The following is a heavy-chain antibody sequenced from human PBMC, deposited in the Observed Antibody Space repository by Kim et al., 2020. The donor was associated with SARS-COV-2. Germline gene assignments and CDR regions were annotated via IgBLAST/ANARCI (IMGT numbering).Heavy chain of an antibody. J-gene: IGHJ3*02. V-gene: IGHV1-2*02. CDR3: ARDRVATWGGGSLPDVFEI. Sequence: ASVKVSCKASGYTFTGYYMHWVRQAPGQGLEWMGWINPNSGGTKYAQKFEGRVSMTRDTSISTAYMELSRLTSEDAAVYYCARDRVATWGGGSLPDVFEIWGQGTMVTVSS. D-gene: IGHD3-16*01. CDR2: INPNSGGT. CDR1: GYTFTGYY.